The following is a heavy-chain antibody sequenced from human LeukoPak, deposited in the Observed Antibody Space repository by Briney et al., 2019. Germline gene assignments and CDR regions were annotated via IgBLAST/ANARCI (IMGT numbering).Heavy chain of an antibody. J-gene: IGHJ4*02. CDR3: ATVIRYGGYFDY. D-gene: IGHD3-16*01. V-gene: IGHV1-24*01. Sequence: ASVTVSCTVSGYTLTELSMHWVRQAPGKGREWMGGFDPEDGETIYAQKFQGRVTMTEDTSTDTAYMELSSLRSEDTAVYYCATVIRYGGYFDYWGQGTLVTVSS. CDR2: FDPEDGET. CDR1: GYTLTELS.